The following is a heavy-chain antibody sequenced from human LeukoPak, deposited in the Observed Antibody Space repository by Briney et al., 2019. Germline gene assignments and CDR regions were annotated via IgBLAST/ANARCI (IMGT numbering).Heavy chain of an antibody. D-gene: IGHD5-12*01. J-gene: IGHJ4*02. V-gene: IGHV1-2*02. CDR1: GYTFTGFY. CDR3: ARLSYTSGYDSVFDY. CDR2: INPGSDGT. Sequence: VSVKVSFKTSGYTFTGFYIHWVRQAPGQGLEWMGWINPGSDGTKYAQKFQGRVTMTRDTSISTAYMEVGSLTSDDTAMYYCARLSYTSGYDSVFDYWGQGTLVTVSS.